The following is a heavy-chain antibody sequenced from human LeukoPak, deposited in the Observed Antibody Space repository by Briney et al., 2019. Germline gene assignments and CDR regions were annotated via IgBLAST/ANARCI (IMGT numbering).Heavy chain of an antibody. J-gene: IGHJ4*02. V-gene: IGHV3-23*01. CDR1: GFTFHSYA. CDR3: VALGIYNNGWIDC. D-gene: IGHD6-19*01. CDR2: ISGSGGTT. Sequence: GESLRLSCAAFGFTFHSYAMNWVRQAPGKGLEWVSSISGSGGTTYYADSVKGRFTISRDNSENTLYLQMSSLRAEDTAVYYCVALGIYNNGWIDCWGQGILVTVSS.